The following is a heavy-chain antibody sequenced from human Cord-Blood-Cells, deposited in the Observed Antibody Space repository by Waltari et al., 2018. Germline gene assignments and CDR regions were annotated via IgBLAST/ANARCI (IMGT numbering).Heavy chain of an antibody. CDR1: GFTVSSNS. Sequence: EVQLVETGGGLIQPGGSLRLSCAASGFTVSSNSMSWVRQAPGKGLEWVSVIYSGGSTYYADSVKGRFTISRDNSKNTLYLQMNSLRAEDTAVYYCARDLGAADFDYWGQGTLVTVSS. CDR3: ARDLGAADFDY. D-gene: IGHD1-26*01. J-gene: IGHJ4*02. V-gene: IGHV3-53*02. CDR2: IYSGGST.